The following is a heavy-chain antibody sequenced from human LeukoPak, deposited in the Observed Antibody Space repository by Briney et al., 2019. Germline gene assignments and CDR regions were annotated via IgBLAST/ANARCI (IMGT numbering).Heavy chain of an antibody. J-gene: IGHJ4*02. V-gene: IGHV4-31*03. CDR3: ARVEDGYNYPDY. D-gene: IGHD5-24*01. CDR1: GGSISSGGYY. CDR2: IYYSGST. Sequence: KPSKTLSLTCTVSGGSISSGGYYWSWIRQHPGKGLEWIGYIYYSGSTYYNPSLKSRVTISVDTSKNQFSLKLSSVTAADTAVYYCARVEDGYNYPDYWGQGTLVTVSS.